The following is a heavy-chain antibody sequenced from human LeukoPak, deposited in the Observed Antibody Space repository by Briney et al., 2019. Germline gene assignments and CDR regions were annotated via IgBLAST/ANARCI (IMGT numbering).Heavy chain of an antibody. CDR2: ISAYNGNT. D-gene: IGHD2-2*01. J-gene: IGHJ5*02. CDR3: ARVVAVVVPAGVDP. Sequence: ASVKVSCKASGYTFTSYGISWVRQAPGQGLEWMGWISAYNGNTNYAQKLQGRVTMTTDTSTSTAYMELRSLRSDDTAVYYCARVVAVVVPAGVDPGGQGTLVTVSS. CDR1: GYTFTSYG. V-gene: IGHV1-18*01.